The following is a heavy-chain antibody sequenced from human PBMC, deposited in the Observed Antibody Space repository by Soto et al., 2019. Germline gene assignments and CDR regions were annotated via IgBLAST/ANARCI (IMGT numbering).Heavy chain of an antibody. V-gene: IGHV4-38-2*01. CDR2: FYHGGRS. Sequence: PSETLSLTCAVSGYFIRTGYYWCFIRQPPGKALEWIGAFYHGGRSYSNPSLISRVTMSVDSSKNQCSLNLSSVTAADTAVYYCARIASGSYRQFDYWGQGTLVTVSS. CDR3: ARIASGSYRQFDY. J-gene: IGHJ4*02. CDR1: GYFIRTGYY. D-gene: IGHD3-10*01.